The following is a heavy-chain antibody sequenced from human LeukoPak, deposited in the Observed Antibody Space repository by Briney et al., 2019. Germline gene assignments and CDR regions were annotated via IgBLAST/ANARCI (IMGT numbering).Heavy chain of an antibody. J-gene: IGHJ4*02. Sequence: TETLSLTCAVYGGSFSGYYWRWIRQPPGKGLEWIGEINHSGSTNYNPSFKRRVTISVDTTNNHFSLKLSSRTAADKAVDYCAGQIECYYDSSGYYGFVYWGEGTLVTVSS. CDR1: GGSFSGYY. V-gene: IGHV4-34*01. CDR3: AGQIECYYDSSGYYGFVY. CDR2: INHSGST. D-gene: IGHD3-22*01.